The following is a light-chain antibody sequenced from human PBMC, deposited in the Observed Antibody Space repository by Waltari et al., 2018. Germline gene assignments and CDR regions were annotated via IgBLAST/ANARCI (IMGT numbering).Light chain of an antibody. CDR2: DAS. CDR1: QSVGSY. V-gene: IGKV3-11*01. CDR3: QQRSDWPRT. J-gene: IGKJ1*01. Sequence: EIVLTQSPATLSLSPGERATLPCRASQSVGSYLAWYQQKRGQAPRLLIYDASNRATGIPARFSGSGSGTDFTLTISSLEPEDFAVYYCQQRSDWPRTFGQGTKVDIK.